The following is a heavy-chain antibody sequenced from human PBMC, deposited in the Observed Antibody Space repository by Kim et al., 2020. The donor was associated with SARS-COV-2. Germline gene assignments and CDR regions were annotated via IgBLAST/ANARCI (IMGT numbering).Heavy chain of an antibody. D-gene: IGHD2-2*02. Sequence: SVKVSCKASGGTFSSYAISWVRQAPGQGLEWMGGIIAIFGTANYAQKFQGRVTITADESTSTAYMELSSLRSEDTAVYYCAIYRSWGAFDIWGQGTMVTVSS. CDR3: AIYRSWGAFDI. CDR1: GGTFSSYA. CDR2: IIAIFGTA. V-gene: IGHV1-69*13. J-gene: IGHJ3*02.